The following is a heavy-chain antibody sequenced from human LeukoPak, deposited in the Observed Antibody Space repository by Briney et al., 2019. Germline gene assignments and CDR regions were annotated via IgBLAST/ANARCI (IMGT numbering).Heavy chain of an antibody. CDR2: ISSNGGST. D-gene: IGHD6-19*01. CDR3: ARGLAHRQFDY. V-gene: IGHV3-64*01. Sequence: GGSLRLSCAASGFTFSSYAMHWVRQAPGKGLEYVSAISSNGGSTYYANSVKGRFTISRDNSKNMLYLQLGSLRAEDMAVYYCARGLAHRQFDYWGQGNLVTVSS. CDR1: GFTFSSYA. J-gene: IGHJ4*02.